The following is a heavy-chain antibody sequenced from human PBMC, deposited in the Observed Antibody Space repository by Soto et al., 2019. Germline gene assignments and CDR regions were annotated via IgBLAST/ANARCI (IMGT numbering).Heavy chain of an antibody. CDR3: ATLAVAGTPYYYYDRDV. D-gene: IGHD6-19*01. J-gene: IGHJ6*03. Sequence: SETLSLTCTVSGGSISSYYWSWIRQPPGKGLEWIGYIYYSGSTNYNPSLQSRVTISVDTSKNQFALKLSSVTAADTAVYYCATLAVAGTPYYYYDRDVWGKGTTVTGSS. CDR2: IYYSGST. CDR1: GGSISSYY. V-gene: IGHV4-59*01.